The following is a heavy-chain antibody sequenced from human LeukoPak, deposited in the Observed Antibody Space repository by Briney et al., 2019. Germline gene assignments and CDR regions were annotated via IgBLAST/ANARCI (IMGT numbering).Heavy chain of an antibody. D-gene: IGHD2-15*01. CDR3: ARAGPEVKDSFFDY. CDR2: IKQDGSEK. V-gene: IGHV3-7*01. J-gene: IGHJ4*02. Sequence: PGGSLRLSCAASGVTFSSYWMSWVRQAPGKGLEWVANIKQDGSEKYYVDSVKGRFTISRDNAKNSLYLQMNSLRAEDTAVYYCARAGPEVKDSFFDYWGQGTLVTVSS. CDR1: GVTFSSYW.